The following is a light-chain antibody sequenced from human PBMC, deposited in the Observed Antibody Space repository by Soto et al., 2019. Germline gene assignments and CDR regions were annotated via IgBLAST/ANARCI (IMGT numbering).Light chain of an antibody. J-gene: IGKJ5*01. V-gene: IGKV3-20*01. CDR1: QSVSSSY. CDR2: GAS. Sequence: EIVLTQSPGTLSLSPGERATLSCRASQSVSSSYLAWYQQTPGQAPRLLIYGASSRATGIPDRFSGSGSGTDFTLTISRLEPDVFAVYYCQQFGGSPPITFGQGTRLEIK. CDR3: QQFGGSPPIT.